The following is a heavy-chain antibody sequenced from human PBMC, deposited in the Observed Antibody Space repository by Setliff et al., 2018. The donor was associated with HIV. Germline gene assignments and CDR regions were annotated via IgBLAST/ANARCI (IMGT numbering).Heavy chain of an antibody. CDR1: GGSFSGYY. J-gene: IGHJ4*02. Sequence: SETLSLTCAVYGGSFSGYYWSWIRQPPGKGLEWIGEINHSGSTNYNPSLKSRVTISVDTSKNQFSLKLSSVTAADTALYYCARDVYRRGPYDYWGQGTLVTVSS. V-gene: IGHV4-34*01. CDR3: ARDVYRRGPYDY. CDR2: INHSGST. D-gene: IGHD6-25*01.